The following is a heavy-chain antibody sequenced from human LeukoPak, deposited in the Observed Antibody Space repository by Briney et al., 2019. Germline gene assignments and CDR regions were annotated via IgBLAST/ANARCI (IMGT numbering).Heavy chain of an antibody. D-gene: IGHD3-10*01. Sequence: PGGSLRLSCAASGFTLSSYAMHWVRQAPGKGLEFVSAISRNGGSTFYANSVKGRFTISRDNSINTLYLQMGSLRAEDMAVYYCASDTGDYSYWGQGTLVTVSS. V-gene: IGHV3-64*01. J-gene: IGHJ4*02. CDR1: GFTLSSYA. CDR3: ASDTGDYSY. CDR2: ISRNGGST.